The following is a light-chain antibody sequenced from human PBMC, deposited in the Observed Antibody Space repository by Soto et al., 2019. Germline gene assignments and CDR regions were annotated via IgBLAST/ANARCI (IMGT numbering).Light chain of an antibody. V-gene: IGKV3-15*01. CDR2: GAS. CDR1: QSISSS. CDR3: HHYDNWRTWT. Sequence: EIVMTQSPAILSVSPGERATLSCRASQSISSSLGWYQQKPGQAPRLLIYGASTRATGIPARFSGSGSGTEFTPTISSLQSEDFAVYYCHHYDNWRTWTFGQGTRVEIK. J-gene: IGKJ1*01.